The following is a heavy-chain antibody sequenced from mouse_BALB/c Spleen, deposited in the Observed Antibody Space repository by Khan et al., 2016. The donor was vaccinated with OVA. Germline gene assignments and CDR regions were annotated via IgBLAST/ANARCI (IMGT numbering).Heavy chain of an antibody. CDR1: GYTFTDYA. CDR2: ISTYYGDA. CDR3: ARSHSGFAY. J-gene: IGHJ3*01. V-gene: IGHV1S137*01. Sequence: QVQLQQPGAELVRPGVSVKISCKGSGYTFTDYAMHWVKQSHAKSLEWIGVISTYYGDANYNQKFKGKATMTVDKSSSTAFMELARLTSEDSAIYYCARSHSGFAYWGQGTLVTVS.